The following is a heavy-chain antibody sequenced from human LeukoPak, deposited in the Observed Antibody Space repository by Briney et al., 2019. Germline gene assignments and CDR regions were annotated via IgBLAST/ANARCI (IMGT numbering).Heavy chain of an antibody. CDR1: GYTLTELS. Sequence: ASVKVSCKVSGYTLTELSMHWVRQAPGKGLEWMGGFDPEDGETIYAQKFQGRVTMTEDTSTDTAYMELSSLRSEDTAVYYCASICSSTSCYVNDYWGQGTLVTVSS. J-gene: IGHJ4*02. CDR2: FDPEDGET. D-gene: IGHD2-2*01. CDR3: ASICSSTSCYVNDY. V-gene: IGHV1-24*01.